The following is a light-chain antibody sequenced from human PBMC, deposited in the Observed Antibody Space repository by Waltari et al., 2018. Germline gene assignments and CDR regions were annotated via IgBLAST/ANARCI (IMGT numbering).Light chain of an antibody. CDR2: EVN. V-gene: IGLV2-18*02. Sequence: QSALTQPPSVSGSPGQSVPISCTGTSSDIGTYNRVSWYQQPPGTAPKLMLYEVNNRPSGVPDRFSGSKSGNMASLTISGLQAEDEADYYCSSYARNTYVFGTGTKVTVL. CDR1: SSDIGTYNR. J-gene: IGLJ1*01. CDR3: SSYARNTYV.